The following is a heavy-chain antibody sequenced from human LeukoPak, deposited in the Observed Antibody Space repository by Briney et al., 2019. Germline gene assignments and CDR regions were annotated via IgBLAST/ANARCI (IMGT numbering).Heavy chain of an antibody. CDR3: ARVLTMVRGARDAFDI. D-gene: IGHD3-10*01. Sequence: KPSETLSLTCTVSGGSISSYYWSWIRQPPGKGLEWIGYIYYSGSTNYNPSLKSRVTISVDTSKNQFSLKLSSVTAADTAVYYCARVLTMVRGARDAFDIWGQGTMVTVSS. J-gene: IGHJ3*02. V-gene: IGHV4-59*01. CDR1: GGSISSYY. CDR2: IYYSGST.